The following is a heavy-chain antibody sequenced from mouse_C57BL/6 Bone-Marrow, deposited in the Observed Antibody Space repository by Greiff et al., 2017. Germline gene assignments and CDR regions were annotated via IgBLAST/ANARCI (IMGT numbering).Heavy chain of an antibody. CDR3: AKANDGYSAWFAY. Sequence: EVQGVESGAELVRPGSSVKMSCKTSGYTFTSYGINWVKQRPGQGLEWIGYIYIGNGYTEYNEKFKGKATLTSDTSSSTAYMQLSSLTSEDSAIYFCAKANDGYSAWFAYWGQGTLVTVSA. CDR2: IYIGNGYT. D-gene: IGHD2-3*01. V-gene: IGHV1-58*01. J-gene: IGHJ3*01. CDR1: GYTFTSYG.